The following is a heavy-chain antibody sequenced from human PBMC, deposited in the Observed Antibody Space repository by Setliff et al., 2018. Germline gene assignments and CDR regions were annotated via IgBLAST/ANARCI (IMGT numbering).Heavy chain of an antibody. CDR1: GGTFSSNG. Sequence: SVKVSCKASGGTFSSNGISWVRQAPGQRLEWMGGIIPFLDVTKYAQNFQDRVTFTADKSTSTAYMELSSLRSEDTAVYYCAIDSLPRYCTNGVCYEEFDYWGQGTLVTVSS. V-gene: IGHV1-69*10. J-gene: IGHJ4*02. D-gene: IGHD2-8*01. CDR2: IIPFLDVT. CDR3: AIDSLPRYCTNGVCYEEFDY.